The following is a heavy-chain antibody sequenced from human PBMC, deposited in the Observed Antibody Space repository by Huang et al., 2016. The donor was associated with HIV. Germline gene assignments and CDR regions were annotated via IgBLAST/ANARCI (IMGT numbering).Heavy chain of an antibody. D-gene: IGHD6-13*01. CDR2: MSYDAKKK. Sequence: QVQLVESGGGVVQPGRSLRISCAASGFTFSSCGMDWVRQAPGKGLEWVAFMSYDAKKKYYADSVKGRFSISRDNSKTTVYLQLNSLSLEDTAVYYCAKGGSAAAVLDFWGQGTLVTVSS. V-gene: IGHV3-30*18. CDR1: GFTFSSCG. J-gene: IGHJ4*02. CDR3: AKGGSAAAVLDF.